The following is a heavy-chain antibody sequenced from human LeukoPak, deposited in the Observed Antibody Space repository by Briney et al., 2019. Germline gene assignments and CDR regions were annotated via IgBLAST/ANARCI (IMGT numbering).Heavy chain of an antibody. J-gene: IGHJ4*02. CDR3: AKVDDYYGSGSYLVDS. Sequence: GGSLRVSCAASGSTFSSHGMHWVRQAPRKGLDWVAFIRYDGSKKFYADSVKGRFTISRDNSKNTLDLQMNSLRTDDTAVYYCAKVDDYYGSGSYLVDSWGQGTLVTVSS. CDR1: GSTFSSHG. D-gene: IGHD3-10*01. CDR2: IRYDGSKK. V-gene: IGHV3-30*02.